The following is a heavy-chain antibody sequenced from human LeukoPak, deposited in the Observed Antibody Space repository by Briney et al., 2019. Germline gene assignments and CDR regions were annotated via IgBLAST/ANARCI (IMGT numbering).Heavy chain of an antibody. Sequence: ASVKVSCKASGYTFTGYYMHWVRQAPGQGLEWMGWFNPNSGGTNYAQNFQGRVTMTRDTSISTAYMELSRLRSDDTAVYYCARASRFSEWCDYWGQGTLVTVSS. J-gene: IGHJ4*02. CDR2: FNPNSGGT. V-gene: IGHV1-2*02. CDR1: GYTFTGYY. D-gene: IGHD3-3*01. CDR3: ARASRFSEWCDY.